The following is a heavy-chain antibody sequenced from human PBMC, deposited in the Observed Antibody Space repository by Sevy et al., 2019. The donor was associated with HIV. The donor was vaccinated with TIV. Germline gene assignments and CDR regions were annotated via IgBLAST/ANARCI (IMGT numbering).Heavy chain of an antibody. CDR1: GFTFSSYD. J-gene: IGHJ6*02. V-gene: IGHV3-13*05. Sequence: GGSLRLSCVASGFTFSSYDMHWVRQVTGKGLEWVSGVGPAGVLFYPGSVKGRFTISRENAKNSFYLQMNSLRAGDTAVYYCARSGGYSDYGMDVWGQGTTVTVSS. CDR2: VGPAGVL. CDR3: ARSGGYSDYGMDV. D-gene: IGHD5-12*01.